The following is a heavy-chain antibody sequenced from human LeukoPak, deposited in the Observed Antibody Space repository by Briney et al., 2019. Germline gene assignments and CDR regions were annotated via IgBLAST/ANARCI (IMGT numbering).Heavy chain of an antibody. CDR3: ARGGSSSSSYGVDY. D-gene: IGHD6-6*01. CDR1: GYSISSGYY. J-gene: IGHJ4*02. Sequence: SETLSLTCAVSGYSISSGYYWGWIRPPPGKGLEWIGSIYHSGSTYYNPSLKSRVTISVDTSKNQFSLKLSSVTAADTAVYYCARGGSSSSSYGVDYWGQGTLVTVSS. CDR2: IYHSGST. V-gene: IGHV4-38-2*01.